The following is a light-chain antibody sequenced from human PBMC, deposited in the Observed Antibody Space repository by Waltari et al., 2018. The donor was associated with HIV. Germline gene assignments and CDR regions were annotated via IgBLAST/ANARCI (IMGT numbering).Light chain of an antibody. CDR1: SSNTGSNY. V-gene: IGLV1-47*01. CDR2: RNN. CDR3: AAWDDSLNSFV. J-gene: IGLJ1*01. Sequence: QSVLTQPPSESATPGQRVTISCSGGSSNTGSNYVYWYKQIPGTAPKLLIYRNNQRPSRVPDRFSGSKSGTSASLAISGLQSEDEADYYCAAWDDSLNSFVFGTGTRVTVL.